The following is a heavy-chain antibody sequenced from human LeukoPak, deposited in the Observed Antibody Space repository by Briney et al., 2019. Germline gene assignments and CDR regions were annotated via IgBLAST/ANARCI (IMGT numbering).Heavy chain of an antibody. V-gene: IGHV4-39*01. CDR1: GGSISNSGYY. CDR2: ICYTGNT. J-gene: IGHJ4*02. CDR3: ARLTSGWYVIY. D-gene: IGHD6-19*01. Sequence: SETLSLTCTVSGGSISNSGYYWGWIRQPPGTGLEWIGSICYTGNTYYNPSLNSRVTISVDTSKNQFSLKLSSVTDADTAIYYCARLTSGWYVIYWGQGTLVTVSS.